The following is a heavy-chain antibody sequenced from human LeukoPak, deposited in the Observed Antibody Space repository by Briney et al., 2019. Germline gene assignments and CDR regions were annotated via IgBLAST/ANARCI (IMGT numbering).Heavy chain of an antibody. J-gene: IGHJ4*02. V-gene: IGHV3-33*03. CDR1: GFTFSSYG. CDR3: AKGGNSGYDYFDY. Sequence: PGRSLRLSCAASGFTFSSYGMHWVRQAPGKGLEWVAVIWYDGSNKYYADPVKGRLTISRDNSKNTLYLQMNSLRAEDTAVYYCAKGGNSGYDYFDYWGQGTLVTVSS. CDR2: IWYDGSNK. D-gene: IGHD5-12*01.